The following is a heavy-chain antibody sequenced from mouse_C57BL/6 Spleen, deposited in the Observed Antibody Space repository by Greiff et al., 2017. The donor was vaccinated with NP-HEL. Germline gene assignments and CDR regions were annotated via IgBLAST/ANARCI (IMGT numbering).Heavy chain of an antibody. CDR2: ISNGGGST. Sequence: EVQLVESGGGLVQPGGSLKLSCAASGFTFSDYYMYWVRQTPEKRLEWVAYISNGGGSTYYPDTVKGRFTISRDNAKNTLYLQMSRLKSEDTAMYYCASTPITTVVDYAMDYWGQGTSVTVSS. J-gene: IGHJ4*01. CDR3: ASTPITTVVDYAMDY. D-gene: IGHD1-1*01. CDR1: GFTFSDYY. V-gene: IGHV5-12*01.